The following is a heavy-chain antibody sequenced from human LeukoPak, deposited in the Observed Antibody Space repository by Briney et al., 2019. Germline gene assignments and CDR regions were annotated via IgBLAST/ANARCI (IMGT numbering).Heavy chain of an antibody. V-gene: IGHV1-18*01. CDR3: ARTQSITISGAGNWFDP. Sequence: ASVKVSCKASGYTFTRYGISWVRQAPGQGLEWMAWISGYNGDTNCVQKFQDRLAMTTDTSTSTAYLEVTSLRSDDTAVYYCARTQSITISGAGNWFDPWGQGTLVTVSS. D-gene: IGHD3-3*01. CDR1: GYTFTRYG. J-gene: IGHJ5*02. CDR2: ISGYNGDT.